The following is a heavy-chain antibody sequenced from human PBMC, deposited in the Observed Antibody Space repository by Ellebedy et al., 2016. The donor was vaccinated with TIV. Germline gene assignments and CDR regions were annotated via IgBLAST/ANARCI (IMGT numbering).Heavy chain of an antibody. CDR1: GYTFTSYG. Sequence: AASVKVSCKASGYTFTSYGISWVRQAPGQGLEWMGRIIPILGIANYAQKFQGRVTITADKSTSTAYMELSSLRSEDTAVYYCARISSGSYSLDYYYGMDVWGQGTTVTVSS. CDR2: IIPILGIA. J-gene: IGHJ6*02. V-gene: IGHV1-69*04. D-gene: IGHD1-26*01. CDR3: ARISSGSYSLDYYYGMDV.